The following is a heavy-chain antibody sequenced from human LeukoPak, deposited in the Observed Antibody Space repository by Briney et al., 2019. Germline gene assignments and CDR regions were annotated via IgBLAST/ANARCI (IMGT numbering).Heavy chain of an antibody. Sequence: GGSLRLSCAASGFTFSSYETNWVRQAPGKGLEWISYISSSGSTIYYADSVKGRFTISRDNAENSLYLQMNSLRAEDTAVYYCARMTYYCDSSGYSHFDYWGQGTLVTVSS. CDR3: ARMTYYCDSSGYSHFDY. CDR2: ISSSGSTI. D-gene: IGHD3-22*01. J-gene: IGHJ4*02. CDR1: GFTFSSYE. V-gene: IGHV3-48*03.